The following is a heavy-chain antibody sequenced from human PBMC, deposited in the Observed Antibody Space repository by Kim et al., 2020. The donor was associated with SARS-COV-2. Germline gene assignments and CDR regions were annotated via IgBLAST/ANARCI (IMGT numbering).Heavy chain of an antibody. Sequence: SETLSLTCTVSGGSISSYSWSWIRQPPGKGLEWIGYIYYSGGTNYNPSLKSRVIISVDTSKNQFSLKLSSVTAADTAVYYCARVGAGALVYWGQGTLVTVSS. V-gene: IGHV4-59*01. CDR1: GGSISSYS. CDR3: ARVGAGALVY. J-gene: IGHJ4*02. CDR2: IYYSGGT. D-gene: IGHD3-16*01.